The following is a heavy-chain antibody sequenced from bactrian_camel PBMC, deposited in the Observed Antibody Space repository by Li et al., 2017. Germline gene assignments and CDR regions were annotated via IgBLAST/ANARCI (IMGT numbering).Heavy chain of an antibody. CDR1: WYAIDAINAC. CDR3: ATAPGTWGCQDLVEGSVRY. CDR2: ISTLGTT. V-gene: IGHV3S53*01. D-gene: IGHD5*01. J-gene: IGHJ4*01. Sequence: HVQLVESGGGSVQAGGSLRLSCSASWYAIDAINACMAWFRQAPGKGRERVAVISTLGTTTYTASVKGRFVISIDNAKSTLYLQMNNLEPEDTAVYTCATAPGTWGCQDLVEGSVRYWGQGTQVTVS.